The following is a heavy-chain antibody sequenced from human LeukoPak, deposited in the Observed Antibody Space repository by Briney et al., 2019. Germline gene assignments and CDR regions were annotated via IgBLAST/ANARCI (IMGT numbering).Heavy chain of an antibody. V-gene: IGHV1-46*01. Sequence: ASVKVSCKASGYTFSNYYMHWVRQAPGQGLEWMGLINPSGGSTSYAQKFQGRVTMTRGTSTSTVYMELSSLRSEDTAVYYCARDHLTTIVGATYYYYGMDVWGQGTTVTVSS. CDR3: ARDHLTTIVGATYYYYGMDV. D-gene: IGHD1-26*01. J-gene: IGHJ6*02. CDR1: GYTFSNYY. CDR2: INPSGGST.